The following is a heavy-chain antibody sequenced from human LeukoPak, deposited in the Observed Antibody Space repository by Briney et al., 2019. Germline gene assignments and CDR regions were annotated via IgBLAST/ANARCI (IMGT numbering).Heavy chain of an antibody. D-gene: IGHD5-18*01. CDR2: IYSGGST. J-gene: IGHJ4*02. CDR1: GFTVSSNY. V-gene: IGHV3-53*01. Sequence: GSLRLSCAASGFTVSSNYMSWVRQAPGKGLEWVSVIYSGGSTYYADSVKGRFTISRDNSKNTLYLQMNSLRAEDTAVYYCARVLYSYGSFDYWGQGTLVTVSS. CDR3: ARVLYSYGSFDY.